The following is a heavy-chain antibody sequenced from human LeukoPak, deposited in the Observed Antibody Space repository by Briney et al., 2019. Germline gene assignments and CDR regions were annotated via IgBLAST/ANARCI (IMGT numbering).Heavy chain of an antibody. CDR3: ARHYGP. V-gene: IGHV4-4*02. J-gene: IGHJ4*02. CDR2: IYHSGNT. Sequence: SETLSLTCAVSGGSISSDNWWSWVRQPPGRGLEWIGEIYHSGNTNYNPSLKSRVTISVDKSKNQFSLGLNSVTATDTAVYYCARHYGPWGQGTLVTVSS. CDR1: GGSISSDNW. D-gene: IGHD3-16*01.